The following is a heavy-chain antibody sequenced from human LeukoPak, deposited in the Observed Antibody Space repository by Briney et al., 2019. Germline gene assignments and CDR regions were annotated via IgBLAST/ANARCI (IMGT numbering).Heavy chain of an antibody. V-gene: IGHV3-48*03. CDR2: ISSSGHI. CDR3: ANWKGNSGYDY. CDR1: GFTFSSYE. Sequence: GGSLRLSCAASGFTFSSYEMDWVRQAPGKGLEWISYISSSGHIYNADSTRGRFTISRDNAKNSLYLQMNSLRVEDTAIYYCANWKGNSGYDYWGLGTLVTVSS. J-gene: IGHJ4*02. D-gene: IGHD3-22*01.